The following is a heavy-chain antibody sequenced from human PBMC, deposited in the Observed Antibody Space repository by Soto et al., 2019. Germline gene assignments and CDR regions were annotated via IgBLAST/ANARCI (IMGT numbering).Heavy chain of an antibody. J-gene: IGHJ6*02. CDR2: IIPIFGTA. CDR3: ARRRDTAMVPKNYYYYGMDV. D-gene: IGHD5-18*01. CDR1: GGTFSSYA. V-gene: IGHV1-69*13. Sequence: GASVKVSCKASGGTFSSYAISWVRQAPGQGLEWMGGIIPIFGTANYAQKFQGRVTITADESTSTAYMELSSLRSEDTAVYYCARRRDTAMVPKNYYYYGMDVWGQGTTVTVSS.